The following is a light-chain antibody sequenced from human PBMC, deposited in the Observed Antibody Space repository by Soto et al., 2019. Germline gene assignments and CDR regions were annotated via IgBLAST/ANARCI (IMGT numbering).Light chain of an antibody. Sequence: DIQMTQSPSSVSASVGDTVTITCRASQDISSWVAWYQQKPGKAPKLLIYDASSLESGVPSRLSGSGSGTEFTLTISNLQPEDFATYYCQQANSPPLTFGGGTKVDIK. J-gene: IGKJ4*01. CDR1: QDISSW. V-gene: IGKV1-12*01. CDR2: DAS. CDR3: QQANSPPLT.